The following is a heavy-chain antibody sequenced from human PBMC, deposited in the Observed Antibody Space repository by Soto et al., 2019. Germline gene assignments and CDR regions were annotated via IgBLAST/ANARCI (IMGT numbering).Heavy chain of an antibody. CDR3: ERESEDLTSNFDY. V-gene: IGHV3-21*06. J-gene: IGHJ4*02. CDR1: GFTFTRYS. Sequence: GGSLRLSCAAPGFTFTRYSMNWVRQAPGKGLEWVSSISSTTNYIYYGDSMKGRFTISRDNAKNSLYLEMNSLRAEDTAVYYCERESEDLTSNFDYWGQGTLVTVSS. CDR2: ISSTTNYI.